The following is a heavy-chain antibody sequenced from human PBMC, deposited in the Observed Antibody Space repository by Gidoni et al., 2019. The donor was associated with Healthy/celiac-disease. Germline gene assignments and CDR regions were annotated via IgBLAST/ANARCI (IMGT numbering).Heavy chain of an antibody. CDR1: GFTFSSYS. J-gene: IGHJ4*02. CDR2: FSSISSYL. V-gene: IGHV3-21*01. Sequence: DVQLLASGGGLVKPGGSMRHPCAASGFTFSSYSLNWVRQAPGKGLGWVSSFSSISSYLYYADSVKGRFTISRDNAKNSLYLQMNSLRAEDTALYYCARVSSTGYSEIDYWCQGTLVTVSS. CDR3: ARVSSTGYSEIDY. D-gene: IGHD3-22*01.